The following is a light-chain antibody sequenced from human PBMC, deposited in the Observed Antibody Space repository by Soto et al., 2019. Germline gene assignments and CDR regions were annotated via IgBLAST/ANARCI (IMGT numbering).Light chain of an antibody. J-gene: IGLJ2*01. CDR1: SSDVGGYNS. V-gene: IGLV2-14*01. Sequence: QSALTQPASVSGSPGQSITISCTGTSSDVGGYNSVSWYQQHPGKAPKLMIYEVSNRPSGVSDRFSGSKSGNTASLTISGLQAYDEADYYCSSYRNINTGVFGGGTQLTVL. CDR2: EVS. CDR3: SSYRNINTGV.